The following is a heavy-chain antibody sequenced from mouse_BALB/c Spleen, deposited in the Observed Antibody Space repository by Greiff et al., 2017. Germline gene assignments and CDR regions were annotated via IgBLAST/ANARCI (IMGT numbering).Heavy chain of an antibody. CDR1: GFTFTDYY. D-gene: IGHD2-4*01. CDR3: ARIYDYDDYYAMDY. Sequence: EVQGVESGGGLVQPGGSLRLSCATSGFTFTDYYMSWVRQPPGKALEWLGFIRNKANGYTTEYSASVKGRFTISRDNSQSILYLQMNTLRAEDSATYYCARIYDYDDYYAMDYWGQGTSVTVSS. V-gene: IGHV7-3*02. J-gene: IGHJ4*01. CDR2: IRNKANGYTT.